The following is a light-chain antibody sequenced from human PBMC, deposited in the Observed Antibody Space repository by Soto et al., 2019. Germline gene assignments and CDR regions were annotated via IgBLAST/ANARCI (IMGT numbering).Light chain of an antibody. CDR3: QQRSNWQIT. CDR1: QTVSSNY. Sequence: EVVLKQSPDTLSLSAGERATLSCRSSQTVSSNYLAWCQQRPSQAPRLLIYDASNRATGIPARFSGTGPGTDFTLTISSLEPEDFAVYYCQQRSNWQITFGQGTRLEI. V-gene: IGKV3D-11*02. J-gene: IGKJ5*01. CDR2: DAS.